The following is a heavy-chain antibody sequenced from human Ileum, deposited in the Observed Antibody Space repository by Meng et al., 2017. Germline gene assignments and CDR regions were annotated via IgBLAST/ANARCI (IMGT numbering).Heavy chain of an antibody. CDR3: ARGAIGTRPFDY. V-gene: IGHV4-4*02. CDR1: GDSISTNW. Sequence: QVQLEDAGPGLLNPSGTLSLTCAVSGDSISTNWWNWVRQPPGKGLEWIGEIYHSGAFNYNPSLRSRVTISVDKSKNQLSLKLGSLTAADTAVYYCARGAIGTRPFDYWGQGTLVTVSS. CDR2: IYHSGAF. D-gene: IGHD2-21*01. J-gene: IGHJ4*02.